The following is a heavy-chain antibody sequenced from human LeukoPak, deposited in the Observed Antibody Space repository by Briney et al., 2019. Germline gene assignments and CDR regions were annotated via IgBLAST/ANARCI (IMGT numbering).Heavy chain of an antibody. CDR2: ISYDGSNK. V-gene: IGHV3-30-3*01. D-gene: IGHD2-21*02. Sequence: GGSLRLSCAASGFTFRSYAMHWVRQAPGKGLGWVGVISYDGSNKYYAASVKGRFTISRDNSKNTLYLQMNSLRAEDTAVYYCAREGYCGGDCYSNYFDYWGQGTLVTVSS. J-gene: IGHJ4*02. CDR1: GFTFRSYA. CDR3: AREGYCGGDCYSNYFDY.